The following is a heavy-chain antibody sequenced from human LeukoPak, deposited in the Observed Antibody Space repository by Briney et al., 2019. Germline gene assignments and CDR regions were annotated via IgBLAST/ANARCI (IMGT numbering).Heavy chain of an antibody. Sequence: GGSLRLSCAASGFTFSTYAMSWIRQAPGKGLEWVSIIRGSGGNTYYADSVKGRFTISRDNSKNTLYLQMNSLRAEDTAIYYCAKDLYGDYGGIDYWGQGTLVTVSS. V-gene: IGHV3-23*01. J-gene: IGHJ4*02. CDR1: GFTFSTYA. CDR3: AKDLYGDYGGIDY. D-gene: IGHD4-17*01. CDR2: IRGSGGNT.